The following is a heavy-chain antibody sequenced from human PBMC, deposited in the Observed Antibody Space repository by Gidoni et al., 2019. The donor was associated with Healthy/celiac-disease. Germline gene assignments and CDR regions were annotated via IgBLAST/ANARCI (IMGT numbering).Heavy chain of an antibody. CDR1: GFTFRSYA. CDR3: ARDRRGYSSSWPLDY. V-gene: IGHV3-30-3*01. CDR2: ISYDGSNK. J-gene: IGHJ4*02. D-gene: IGHD6-13*01. Sequence: QVQLVESGGGVVQPGRSLRLSCAASGFTFRSYAMHWVRQAPGKGLEWVAVISYDGSNKYYADSVKGRFTISRDNSKNTLYLQMNSLRAEDTAVYYCARDRRGYSSSWPLDYWGQGTLDTVSS.